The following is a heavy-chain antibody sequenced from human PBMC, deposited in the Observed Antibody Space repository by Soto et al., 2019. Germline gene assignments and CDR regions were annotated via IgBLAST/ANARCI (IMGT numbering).Heavy chain of an antibody. J-gene: IGHJ5*02. D-gene: IGHD2-2*01. CDR2: INGDGSST. CDR3: AKNPVLGYCSSTSCYEVGHHWFDP. V-gene: IGHV3-74*01. CDR1: RFTFRSYW. Sequence: GGSLRLSCAASRFTFRSYWMHWVRQAPGKGLVWVSRINGDGSSTSYADSVRGRFTISRDNSKNTLYLQMNSLRAEDTAVYYCAKNPVLGYCSSTSCYEVGHHWFDPWGQGTLVTVSS.